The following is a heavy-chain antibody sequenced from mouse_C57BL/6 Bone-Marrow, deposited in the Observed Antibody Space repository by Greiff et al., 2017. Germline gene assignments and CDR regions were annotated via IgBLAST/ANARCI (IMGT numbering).Heavy chain of an antibody. CDR3: TTTVVALYAMDY. CDR1: GYTFTSYW. CDR2: IYPGNSDT. J-gene: IGHJ4*01. V-gene: IGHV1-5*01. D-gene: IGHD1-1*01. Sequence: EVQLQQSGTVLARPGASVKMSCKTSGYTFTSYWMHWVKQRPGQGLEWIGAIYPGNSDTSYNQKFKGKAKLTAVTSASTAYMELSSLTNEDSAVYYCTTTVVALYAMDYWGQGTSVTVSS.